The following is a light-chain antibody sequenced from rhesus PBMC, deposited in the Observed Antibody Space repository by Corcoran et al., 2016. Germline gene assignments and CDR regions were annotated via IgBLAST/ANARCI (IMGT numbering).Light chain of an antibody. V-gene: IGKV1-25*01. CDR1: QGISSY. CDR3: QQHNSYPLT. Sequence: DIQMTQSPSSLSTSVGDRVTITCRASQGISSYLSWYQQKPGKAPKLLIDAASTLQCGVPSRFSGNGSGTDFTLTISSLQPEDFATYYCQQHNSYPLTFGGGTKVELK. J-gene: IGKJ4*01. CDR2: AAS.